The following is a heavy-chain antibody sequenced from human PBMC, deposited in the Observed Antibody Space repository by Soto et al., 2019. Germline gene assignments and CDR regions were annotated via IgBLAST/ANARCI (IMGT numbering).Heavy chain of an antibody. J-gene: IGHJ6*02. V-gene: IGHV4-4*07. CDR1: GGSISSYY. D-gene: IGHD2-2*01. Sequence: PSETLSLTCTVSGGSISSYYWSWIRQPAGKGLEWIGRIYTSGSTNYNPSLKSRVTMSVDTSKNQFSLKLSSVTAADAAVYYCARETIVVVPAGYYYYGMDVWRQGTTVTVSS. CDR3: ARETIVVVPAGYYYYGMDV. CDR2: IYTSGST.